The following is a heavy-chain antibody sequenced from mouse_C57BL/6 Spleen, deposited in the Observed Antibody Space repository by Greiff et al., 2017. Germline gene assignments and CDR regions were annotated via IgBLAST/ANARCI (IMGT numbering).Heavy chain of an antibody. Sequence: EVKVVESGGGLVKPGGSLKLSCAASGFTFSDYGMHWVRQAPEKGLEWVAYISSGSSTIYYADTVKGRFTISRDKSKNTLFLQMTSLRSEDTAMYYCARIDGYPYAMDYWGQGTSVTVSS. CDR3: ARIDGYPYAMDY. J-gene: IGHJ4*01. CDR1: GFTFSDYG. V-gene: IGHV5-17*01. CDR2: ISSGSSTI. D-gene: IGHD2-3*01.